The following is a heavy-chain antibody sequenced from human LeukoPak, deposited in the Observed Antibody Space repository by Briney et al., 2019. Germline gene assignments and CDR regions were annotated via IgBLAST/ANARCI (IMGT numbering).Heavy chain of an antibody. V-gene: IGHV3-33*01. D-gene: IGHD2-15*01. CDR1: GFTFSSYG. CDR3: ARDKIASFDY. CDR2: IWYDGSNK. J-gene: IGHJ4*02. Sequence: GRSLRLSCAASGFTFSSYGMHWVRQAPGKGLEWVAVIWYDGSNKYYADSVKGRFTISRDNSTNTLYLQMNSLRAEDTAVYYCARDKIASFDYWGQGTLVTVSS.